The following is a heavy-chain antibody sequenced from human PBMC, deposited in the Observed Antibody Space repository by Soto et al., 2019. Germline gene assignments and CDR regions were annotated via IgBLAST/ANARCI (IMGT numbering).Heavy chain of an antibody. Sequence: PSQTLSLTCAISGDSVSSNSAAWNWIRLSPSRGLEWLARTYYRSRWYNDYAVSVRSRITVNPDTSKNQFSLQLTSVTPEDTAVYYCSVTTSHQPYYMVFWGKGTTVTVFS. J-gene: IGHJ6*03. D-gene: IGHD4-4*01. CDR2: TYYRSRWYN. CDR3: SVTTSHQPYYMVF. V-gene: IGHV6-1*01. CDR1: GDSVSSNSAA.